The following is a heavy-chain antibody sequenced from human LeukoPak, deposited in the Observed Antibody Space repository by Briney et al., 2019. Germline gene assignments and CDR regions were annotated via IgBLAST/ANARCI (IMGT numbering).Heavy chain of an antibody. V-gene: IGHV4-30-4*01. CDR3: ARDKRTLYYYYGMDV. CDR1: GGSISSGDYY. J-gene: IGHJ6*02. Sequence: SQTLSLTCTVSGGSISSGDYYWSWIRQPPGKGLEWIGYIYYSGSTYYNPSLKSRVTISVDTSKNQFSLKLSSVTAADTAVYYCARDKRTLYYYYGMDVWGQGTTVTVSS. CDR2: IYYSGST.